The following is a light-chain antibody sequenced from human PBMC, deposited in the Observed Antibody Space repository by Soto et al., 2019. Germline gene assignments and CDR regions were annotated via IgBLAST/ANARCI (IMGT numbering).Light chain of an antibody. CDR3: QQYNNWPRT. V-gene: IGKV3-15*01. J-gene: IGKJ1*01. CDR1: QSVSSN. Sequence: EIVMTQSPATLSVSPGXRATLSCRASQSVSSNLAWYQQKPGQAPRLLIYGASTRATGIPARFSGSGSGTEFTLTISSLQSEDFAVYYCQQYNNWPRTFGQGDQGGYQ. CDR2: GAS.